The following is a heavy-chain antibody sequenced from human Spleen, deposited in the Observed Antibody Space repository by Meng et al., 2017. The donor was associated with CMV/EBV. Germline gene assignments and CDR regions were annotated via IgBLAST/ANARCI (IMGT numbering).Heavy chain of an antibody. Sequence: GESLKISCAASGFTVSSGYMSWVRQAPGKGLEWVSVIYGGGTTYYADSVKGRLTISRDNSKNTLYLQMNSLRVEDTAVYYCARFRRLGSLYGMDVWGQGTTVTVSS. V-gene: IGHV3-53*01. D-gene: IGHD3-10*01. CDR2: IYGGGTT. J-gene: IGHJ6*02. CDR1: GFTVSSGY. CDR3: ARFRRLGSLYGMDV.